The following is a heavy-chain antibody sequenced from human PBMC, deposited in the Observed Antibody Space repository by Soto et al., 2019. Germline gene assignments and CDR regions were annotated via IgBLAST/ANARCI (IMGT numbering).Heavy chain of an antibody. CDR2: INPATGAA. J-gene: IGHJ4*03. V-gene: IGHV1-2*02. CDR1: GYPVTAYC. CDR3: AVGGGVGVAGWAACDL. D-gene: IGHD3-3*01. Sequence: QLHLVQSGAVVKKPGASVTVSCSASGYPVTAYCMHWVRQAPGRGLEWMGGINPATGAAKYTQTFHGRVTTTRATSTSRAFIVLSGRTSDDAAGFYFAVGGGVGVAGWAACDLWGQATLVTVSS.